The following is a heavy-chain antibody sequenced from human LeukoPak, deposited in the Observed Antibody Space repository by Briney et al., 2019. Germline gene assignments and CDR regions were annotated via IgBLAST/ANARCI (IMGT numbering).Heavy chain of an antibody. CDR2: IKQDGSEK. Sequence: GGSLRLSCAASRFTFSNYWMTWVRQAPGRGLEWVANIKQDGSEKYYMDSVKGRFTISRDNAKSSLYLQMNSLRAEDTAVYYCARAGYSSRHKYYFDYWGQGTLVTIFS. CDR3: ARAGYSSRHKYYFDY. J-gene: IGHJ4*02. CDR1: RFTFSNYW. D-gene: IGHD5-12*01. V-gene: IGHV3-7*01.